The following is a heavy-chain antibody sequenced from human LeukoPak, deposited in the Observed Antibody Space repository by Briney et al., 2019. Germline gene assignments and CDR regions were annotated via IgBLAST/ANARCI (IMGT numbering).Heavy chain of an antibody. V-gene: IGHV1/OR15-1*04. D-gene: IGHD3-16*01. CDR3: ARRGLAFGGVEHY. J-gene: IGHJ4*02. CDR1: GYIFTDYY. Sequence: ASVKVSCKASGYIFTDYYMHWVRQAPGQELGWMGRINPNSGGTNYAQKLQGRVTMTTDTSTSTAYMELRSLRSDDTAVYYCARRGLAFGGVEHYWGQGTLVTVSS. CDR2: INPNSGGT.